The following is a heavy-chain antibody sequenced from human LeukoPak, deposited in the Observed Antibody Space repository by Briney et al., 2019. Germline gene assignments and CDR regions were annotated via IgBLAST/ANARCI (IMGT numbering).Heavy chain of an antibody. Sequence: SETLSLTCAVYGGSFSSSSYYWGWIRQPPGKGLEWIGSIYYSGSTYYNPSLKSRVTISVDTSKNQFSLKLSSVTAADTAVYYCAKVRITIFGVVMGYFDYWGQGTLVTVSS. D-gene: IGHD3-3*01. J-gene: IGHJ4*02. CDR2: IYYSGST. V-gene: IGHV4-39*01. CDR1: GGSFSSSSYY. CDR3: AKVRITIFGVVMGYFDY.